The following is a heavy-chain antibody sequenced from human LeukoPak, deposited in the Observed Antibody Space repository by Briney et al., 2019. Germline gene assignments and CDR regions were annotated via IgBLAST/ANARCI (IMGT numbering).Heavy chain of an antibody. V-gene: IGHV3-7*03. J-gene: IGHJ5*02. CDR3: AKSGSSVFWS. CDR1: GFTFTNHW. Sequence: GGSLRLSCAASGFTFTNHWMSWVRQAPGKGLEWVANIKEDGSKTYYVDSVKGRFTVSRDNVKNSLFLQMNSLRVDDTAVYYCAKSGSSVFWSWGQGTLVTVSS. CDR2: IKEDGSKT. D-gene: IGHD3-3*02.